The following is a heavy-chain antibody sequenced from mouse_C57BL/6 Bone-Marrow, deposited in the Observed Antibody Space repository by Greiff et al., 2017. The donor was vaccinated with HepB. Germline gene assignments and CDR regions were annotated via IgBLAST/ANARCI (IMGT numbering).Heavy chain of an antibody. V-gene: IGHV10-1*01. CDR2: IRSKSNNYAT. D-gene: IGHD2-4*01. Sequence: GGGLVQPKGSLKLSCAASGFSFNTYAMNWVRQAPGKGLEWVARIRSKSNNYATYYADSVKDRFTISRDDSESMLYLQMNNLKTEDTAMYYCVRHKALRQGGWYAMDYWGQGTSVTVSS. CDR3: VRHKALRQGGWYAMDY. CDR1: GFSFNTYA. J-gene: IGHJ4*01.